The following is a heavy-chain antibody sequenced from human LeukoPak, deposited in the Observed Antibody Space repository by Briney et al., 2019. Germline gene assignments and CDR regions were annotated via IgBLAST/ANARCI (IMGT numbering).Heavy chain of an antibody. D-gene: IGHD3-22*01. J-gene: IGHJ4*02. CDR2: INWNGGST. V-gene: IGHV3-20*04. CDR1: GFTFDDYG. CDR3: ARASNYYDSSGYYGY. Sequence: RAGGSLRLSCAASGFTFDDYGMSWVRQAPGKGLEWVYGINWNGGSTGYADSVKGRFTISRDNAKNSLYLQMNSLRAEDTALYYCARASNYYDSSGYYGYWGQGTLVTVSS.